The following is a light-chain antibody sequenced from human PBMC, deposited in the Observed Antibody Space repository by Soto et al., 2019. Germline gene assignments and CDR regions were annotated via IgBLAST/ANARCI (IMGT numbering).Light chain of an antibody. Sequence: EILMTQSPATLSVSPGERVTLSCRASQSVSRKLGWYQQKPGQAPRLLIYDASSRATGIPARFSGSGSGTGYALTISCLQLEDFAVCYCQQCDSWFPFAFGGGAKVEIK. CDR2: DAS. CDR3: QQCDSWFPFA. J-gene: IGKJ4*01. CDR1: QSVSRK. V-gene: IGKV3-15*01.